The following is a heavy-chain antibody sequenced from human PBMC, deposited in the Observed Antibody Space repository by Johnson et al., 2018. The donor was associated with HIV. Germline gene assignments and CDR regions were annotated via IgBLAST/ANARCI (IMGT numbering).Heavy chain of an antibody. V-gene: IGHV3-13*01. CDR2: IGSAGDT. CDR3: AKERRAPRAFDI. Sequence: VQLVESGGGLVQPGGSLRLSCAASGFTFSSYDMHWVPQATGNGLEWVSGIGSAGDTYYPGPVKGRLTIPRDNSKSTLYLQMNSLRPEDTAVYYCAKERRAPRAFDIWGQGTMVTVSS. J-gene: IGHJ3*02. D-gene: IGHD1-26*01. CDR1: GFTFSSYD.